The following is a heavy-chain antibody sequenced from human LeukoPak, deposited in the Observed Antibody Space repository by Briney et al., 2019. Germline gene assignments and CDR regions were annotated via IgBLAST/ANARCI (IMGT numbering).Heavy chain of an antibody. CDR3: AKRSGYTTGWFSGF. CDR2: ISGSGDNT. J-gene: IGHJ4*02. Sequence: GGSLRLSCAASGFSFSSYAMSWVRQAPGKGLEWVSSISGSGDNTYYAESVKGRFTISRDNSKNTLFLQMNSLRAEDTAVFYCAKRSGYTTGWFSGFWGQGTLVTVSS. V-gene: IGHV3-23*01. D-gene: IGHD6-19*01. CDR1: GFSFSSYA.